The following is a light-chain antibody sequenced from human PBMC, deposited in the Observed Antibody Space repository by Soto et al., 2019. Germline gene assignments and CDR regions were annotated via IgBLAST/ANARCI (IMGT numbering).Light chain of an antibody. Sequence: QSVRTQPPSGSGAPGQRVTISCSGSTSNIGTSYDVYWYQHLPGTAPKLLIYGNSNRPSGVPDRFSGSKAGTSASLAITGLQAEDEADYYCQSYDINLRLYVFGTGTKVTVL. J-gene: IGLJ1*01. CDR1: TSNIGTSYD. CDR3: QSYDINLRLYV. V-gene: IGLV1-40*01. CDR2: GNS.